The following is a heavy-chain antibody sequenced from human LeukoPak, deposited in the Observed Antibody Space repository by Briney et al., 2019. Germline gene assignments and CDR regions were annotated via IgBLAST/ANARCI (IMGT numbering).Heavy chain of an antibody. CDR3: ARLTMVRGVMGGGCSDY. Sequence: ASVKVSCKASGYTFTGYYMHWVRQAPGQGLEWMGWINPNSGGTNYAQKFQGRVTMTRDTSISTAYMELSRLRSDDTAVYYCARLTMVRGVMGGGCSDYWGQGTLVTVSS. CDR2: INPNSGGT. V-gene: IGHV1-2*02. CDR1: GYTFTGYY. J-gene: IGHJ4*02. D-gene: IGHD3-10*01.